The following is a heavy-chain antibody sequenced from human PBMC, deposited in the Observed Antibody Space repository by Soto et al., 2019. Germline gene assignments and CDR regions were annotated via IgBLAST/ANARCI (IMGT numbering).Heavy chain of an antibody. J-gene: IGHJ6*03. CDR2: ISGSGGST. V-gene: IGHV3-23*01. CDR3: AKSYGSGSYYPFSIYYYYMDV. CDR1: GFTFSSYA. Sequence: GESLKISCAASGFTFSSYAMSWVRQAPGKGLEWVSAISGSGGSTYYADSVKGRFTISRDNSKNTLYLQMNSLRAEDTAVYYCAKSYGSGSYYPFSIYYYYMDVWGKGTTVTVSS. D-gene: IGHD3-10*01.